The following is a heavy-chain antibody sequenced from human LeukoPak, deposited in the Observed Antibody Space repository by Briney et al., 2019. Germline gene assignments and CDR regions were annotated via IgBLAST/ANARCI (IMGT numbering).Heavy chain of an antibody. V-gene: IGHV1-18*01. D-gene: IGHD4-23*01. Sequence: ASVKVSCKASGYTFTSYGISWVRQAPGQGLEWMGWISAYNGNTNYAQKLQGRVTMTTDTPTSTAYMELRSLRSDDTAVYYCARDRGTVVTLEYFDYWGQGTLVTVSS. J-gene: IGHJ4*02. CDR3: ARDRGTVVTLEYFDY. CDR1: GYTFTSYG. CDR2: ISAYNGNT.